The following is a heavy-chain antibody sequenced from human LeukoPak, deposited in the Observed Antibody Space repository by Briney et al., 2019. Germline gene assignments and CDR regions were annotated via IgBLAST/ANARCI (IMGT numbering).Heavy chain of an antibody. V-gene: IGHV4-59*12. CDR2: IYYSGST. Sequence: KSSETLSLTCTVSGVSISGSYWSWIRQPPGKGLEWIGYIYYSGSTYYNPSLKSRVTISVDRSKNQFSLKLSSVTAADTAVYYCARVRYGDYVFDYWGQGTLVTVSS. D-gene: IGHD4-17*01. J-gene: IGHJ4*02. CDR1: GVSISGSY. CDR3: ARVRYGDYVFDY.